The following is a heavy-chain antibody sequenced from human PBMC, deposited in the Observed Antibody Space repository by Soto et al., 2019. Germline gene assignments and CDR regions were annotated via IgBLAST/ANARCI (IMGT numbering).Heavy chain of an antibody. J-gene: IGHJ3*02. V-gene: IGHV3-48*03. CDR3: ARAGYLSAFDI. CDR1: GFTFSSYE. CDR2: ISSSGSTI. D-gene: IGHD1-1*01. Sequence: GGSLRLSCAASGFTFSSYEMNWVRQAPGKGLEWVSYISSSGSTIYYADSVKGRFTISRDNAKNSLYLQMNSLRAEDTAVYYCARAGYLSAFDIWGQGTMVTVS.